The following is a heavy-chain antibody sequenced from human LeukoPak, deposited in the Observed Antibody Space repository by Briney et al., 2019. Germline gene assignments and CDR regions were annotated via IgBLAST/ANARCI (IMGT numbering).Heavy chain of an antibody. V-gene: IGHV3-23*01. CDR3: AKDLWYYYDSSGYYLDAFDI. CDR2: ISGSGGST. J-gene: IGHJ3*02. D-gene: IGHD3-22*01. CDR1: GFTFSSYA. Sequence: GGSLRLSCAASGFTFSSYAMSWVRQAPGKGLEWVSAISGSGGSTYYADSVKGRFTISRDNSKNTLYLQMNSLRAEDTAVYYCAKDLWYYYDSSGYYLDAFDIWGQGTMVTVSS.